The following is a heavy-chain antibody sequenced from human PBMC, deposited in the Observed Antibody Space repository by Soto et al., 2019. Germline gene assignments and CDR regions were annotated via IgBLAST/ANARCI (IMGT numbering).Heavy chain of an antibody. J-gene: IGHJ6*02. Sequence: QVQLVQSGAAVKKTGSSVKVSCKASGGTFSSYAINWVRQDPGPGLEWMGGIIPIFGTANFAQKFPVRVTITADESTSTAHMELSSLTAEHTAVYYCATKTRGVEYYSGMDVWGQGPTVTVSS. V-gene: IGHV1-69*12. CDR1: GGTFSSYA. CDR3: ATKTRGVEYYSGMDV. CDR2: IIPIFGTA. D-gene: IGHD3-10*01.